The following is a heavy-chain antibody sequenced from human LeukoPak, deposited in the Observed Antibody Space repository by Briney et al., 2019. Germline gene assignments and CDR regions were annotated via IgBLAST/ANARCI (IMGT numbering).Heavy chain of an antibody. CDR2: IYYSGST. CDR3: ARDVAVAGTLNDAFDI. V-gene: IGHV4-59*12. CDR1: GGSISSYY. D-gene: IGHD6-19*01. Sequence: SETLSLTCTVSGGSISSYYWSWIRQPPGKGLEWIGYIYYSGSTNYNPSLKSRVTISVDTSKNQFSLKLSSVTAADTAVYYCARDVAVAGTLNDAFDIWGQGTMVTVSS. J-gene: IGHJ3*02.